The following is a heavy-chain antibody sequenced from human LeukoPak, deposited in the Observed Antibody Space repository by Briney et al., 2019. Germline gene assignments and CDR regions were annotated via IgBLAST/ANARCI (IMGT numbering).Heavy chain of an antibody. J-gene: IGHJ4*02. D-gene: IGHD1-26*01. CDR3: TRHRRSGSGSYYSDY. CDR1: GFTFSNAW. Sequence: GGSLRLSCAASGFTFSNAWMNWVRQAPGKGLDWVGRIKSKTDGGTSDYAAPVKGRFTISRDDSKNTLYLQMSSLKTEDTAVYYCTRHRRSGSGSYYSDYWGQGTLVTVSS. V-gene: IGHV3-15*07. CDR2: IKSKTDGGTS.